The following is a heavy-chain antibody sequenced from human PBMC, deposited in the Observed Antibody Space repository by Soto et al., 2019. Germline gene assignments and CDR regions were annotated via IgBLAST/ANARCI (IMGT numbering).Heavy chain of an antibody. Sequence: PSETLSLTFTASGGSISSISSYWGWIRQPPGKGLEWIGSIYYSGSTYYNPSLKSRVTISVDTSKNQFSLKLSSVTAADTAVYYCATLVAGYSYGHFDYWGQGTLVTVSS. J-gene: IGHJ4*02. CDR1: GGSISSISSY. CDR2: IYYSGST. D-gene: IGHD5-18*01. CDR3: ATLVAGYSYGHFDY. V-gene: IGHV4-39*07.